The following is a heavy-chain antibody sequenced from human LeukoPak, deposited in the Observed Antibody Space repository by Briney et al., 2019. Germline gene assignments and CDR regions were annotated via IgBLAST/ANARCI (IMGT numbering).Heavy chain of an antibody. V-gene: IGHV7-4-1*02. CDR1: GYTFTGYY. Sequence: ASVKVSCKASGYTFTGYYMHWVRQAPGQGLEWMGWINTNTGNPTYAQGFTGRFVFSLDTSVSTGYLQISSLKAEDTAVYYCARDYYYGSGSYHYYYMDVWGKGTTVTVSS. D-gene: IGHD3-10*01. J-gene: IGHJ6*03. CDR2: INTNTGNP. CDR3: ARDYYYGSGSYHYYYMDV.